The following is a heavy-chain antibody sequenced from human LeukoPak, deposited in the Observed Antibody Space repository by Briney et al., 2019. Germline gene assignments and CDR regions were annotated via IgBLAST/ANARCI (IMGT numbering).Heavy chain of an antibody. CDR1: GGSISSYY. V-gene: IGHV4-59*01. CDR3: ARDYYDSSGYYFDFAFDI. CDR2: IYYSGST. Sequence: SETLSLTCTVSGGSISSYYWSWIRQPPGKGLEWIGYIYYSGSTNYNPSLKSRVTISVDTSKNQFSLKLSSVTAADTAVYCCARDYYDSSGYYFDFAFDIWGQGTMVTVSS. J-gene: IGHJ3*02. D-gene: IGHD3-22*01.